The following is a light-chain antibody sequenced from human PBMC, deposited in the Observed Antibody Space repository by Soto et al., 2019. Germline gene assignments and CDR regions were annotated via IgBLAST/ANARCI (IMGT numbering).Light chain of an antibody. CDR2: EVS. V-gene: IGLV2-14*01. Sequence: QSALTQPASVSGFPGQSITISCTGTSSDVGGYNYVSWYQQHPGKAPKLIIYEVSNRPSGVSNRFSGSKSGNTASLTISGLQAEDEADYYCSSYTTSSTWVFGGGTKLTVL. J-gene: IGLJ3*02. CDR1: SSDVGGYNY. CDR3: SSYTTSSTWV.